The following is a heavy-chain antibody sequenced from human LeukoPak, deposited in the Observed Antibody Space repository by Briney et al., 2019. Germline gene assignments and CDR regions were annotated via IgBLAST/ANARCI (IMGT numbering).Heavy chain of an antibody. Sequence: PGGSLRLSCAGSGFTFSFAAMTWVRQRPGKGLEWVSLISASGRNAYYADSVKGRFTISRDDSKNTVYLHMNSLRAEDTALYYCAKDMQAANWGQGTLVTVSS. CDR3: AKDMQAAN. CDR2: ISASGRNA. D-gene: IGHD2-2*01. V-gene: IGHV3-23*01. J-gene: IGHJ4*02. CDR1: GFTFSFAA.